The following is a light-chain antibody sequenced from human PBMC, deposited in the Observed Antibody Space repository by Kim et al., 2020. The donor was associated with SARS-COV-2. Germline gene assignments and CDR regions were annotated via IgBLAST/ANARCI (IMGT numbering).Light chain of an antibody. V-gene: IGLV3-21*04. CDR3: QVWDSRSDQWV. Sequence: SYELTQPPSVSVAPGKTARITCGGNNIGNKSVHWYQQKPGQAPVLVIYYDSDRPSGIPERFSGSNSGNTATLTISRVEAGDEADYYCQVWDSRSDQWVFG. CDR1: NIGNKS. CDR2: YDS. J-gene: IGLJ3*02.